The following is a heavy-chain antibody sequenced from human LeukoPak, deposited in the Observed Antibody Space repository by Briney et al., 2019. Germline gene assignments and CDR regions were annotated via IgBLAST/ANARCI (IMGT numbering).Heavy chain of an antibody. CDR2: GNPNSGGT. Sequence: GASVKVSCKAAGYTFTGYDMHWVRQAPGQGLEWMGWGNPNSGGTNYAQKSQGRVAMTRDTSIRTDYMELSRLRSDDTAVYYCARESSSGDAFDIWGQGTMVTVSS. J-gene: IGHJ3*02. V-gene: IGHV1-2*02. D-gene: IGHD6-19*01. CDR3: ARESSSGDAFDI. CDR1: GYTFTGYD.